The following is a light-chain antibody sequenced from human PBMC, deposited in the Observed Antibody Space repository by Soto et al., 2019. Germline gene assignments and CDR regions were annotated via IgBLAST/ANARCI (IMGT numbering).Light chain of an antibody. CDR3: SSYTPTDTSVV. CDR2: DVT. CDR1: SSDVGGYDY. Sequence: QSALTQPASVSGSPGQSVTISCTGTSSDVGGYDYVSWYQQHPGKAPKLMIYDVTNRPSGLSNRFSGSKSGTTASLTISGLQAEDEADYYCSSYTPTDTSVVFGGGTKLTVL. V-gene: IGLV2-14*01. J-gene: IGLJ2*01.